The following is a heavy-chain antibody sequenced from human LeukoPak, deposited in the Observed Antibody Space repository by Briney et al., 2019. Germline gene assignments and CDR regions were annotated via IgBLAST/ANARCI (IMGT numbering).Heavy chain of an antibody. CDR3: ATHTISGVVTYASLI. D-gene: IGHD3-3*01. Sequence: GASVKVSCKPSGYTGIELSMHWVRQVPGKGLEWMGGFDPEDGETKYAQKFQGRVTMTEDTSTDTAYMELSRLTSEDTAVYYCATHTISGVVTYASLIWGRGTLVTVSS. V-gene: IGHV1-24*01. CDR1: GYTGIELS. J-gene: IGHJ3*02. CDR2: FDPEDGET.